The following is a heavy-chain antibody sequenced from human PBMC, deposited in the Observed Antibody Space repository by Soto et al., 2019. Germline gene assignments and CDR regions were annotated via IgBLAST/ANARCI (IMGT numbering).Heavy chain of an antibody. J-gene: IGHJ3*01. D-gene: IGHD1-1*01. V-gene: IGHV1-3*01. CDR2: INAGNGNT. CDR3: ASDWSVGRQLAVGNEAFDV. Sequence: ASVKVSCKASGYTFTSYAMHWVRQAPGQRLEWMGWINAGNGNTKYSQKFQGRVTITRDTSTSTAYMELSSLRSEDTAVYYCASDWSVGRQLAVGNEAFDVWGQGTMVTVSS. CDR1: GYTFTSYA.